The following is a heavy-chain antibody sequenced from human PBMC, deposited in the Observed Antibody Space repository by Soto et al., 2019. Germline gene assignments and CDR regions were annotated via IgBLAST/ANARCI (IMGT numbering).Heavy chain of an antibody. J-gene: IGHJ4*02. CDR2: IYSTGST. CDR1: GGSVTSYY. D-gene: IGHD1-1*01. V-gene: IGHV4-4*07. CDR3: ARDAPGNHFDS. Sequence: PSETLSLTCTVSGGSVTSYYWSWIRQPAGKGLEWIGRIYSTGSTSYNPSLNSRVTMSVDTSKNHFSLKLTSVTAADTAVYYCARDAPGNHFDSWNQGILVTVSS.